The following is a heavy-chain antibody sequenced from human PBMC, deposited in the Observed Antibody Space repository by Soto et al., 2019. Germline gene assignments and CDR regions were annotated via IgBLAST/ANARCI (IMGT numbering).Heavy chain of an antibody. V-gene: IGHV4-34*01. CDR1: GGSFSDYS. CDR3: ARVSDY. J-gene: IGHJ4*02. CDR2: INHSGST. Sequence: QVQLQQWGAGLLKPSETLSLTCAVYGGSFSDYSWGWIRQPPGEGLEWSGEINHSGSTKYNPSLTGRVTISIDTSENQFSLKLTSLTAADTATYYCARVSDYWGQGTLVTVSS.